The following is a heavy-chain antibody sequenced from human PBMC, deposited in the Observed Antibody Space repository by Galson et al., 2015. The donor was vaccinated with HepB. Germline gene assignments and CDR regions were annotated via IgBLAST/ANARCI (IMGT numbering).Heavy chain of an antibody. Sequence: SLRLSCAASGFTFSNAWMSWVRQAPGKGLEWVGRIKSKTDGGTTDYAAPVKGRFTISRDDSKNTLYLQMNSLKTEDTAVYYCTTDLSITMVRGVIIAVDYWGQGTLVTVSS. CDR3: TTDLSITMVRGVIIAVDY. V-gene: IGHV3-15*01. D-gene: IGHD3-10*01. J-gene: IGHJ4*02. CDR2: IKSKTDGGTT. CDR1: GFTFSNAW.